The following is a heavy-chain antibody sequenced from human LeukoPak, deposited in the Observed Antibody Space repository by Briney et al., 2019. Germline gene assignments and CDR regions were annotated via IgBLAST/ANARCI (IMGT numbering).Heavy chain of an antibody. J-gene: IGHJ4*02. CDR2: INPNSGGT. Sequence: EASVKVSCKASGYTFTSYYMHWVRQAPGQGLEWMGWINPNSGGTNYAQKFQGRVTMTRDTSISTAYMELSRLRSDDTAVYYCARGDVWTASTLYYFDYWGQGTLVTVSS. D-gene: IGHD2-21*01. CDR3: ARGDVWTASTLYYFDY. CDR1: GYTFTSYY. V-gene: IGHV1-2*02.